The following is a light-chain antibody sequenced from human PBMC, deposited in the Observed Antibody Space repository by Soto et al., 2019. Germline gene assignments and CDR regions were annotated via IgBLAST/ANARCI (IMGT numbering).Light chain of an antibody. J-gene: IGKJ5*01. V-gene: IGKV3-11*01. CDR1: QSFRGL. CDR3: QQRHMSPIT. CDR2: HAY. Sequence: VVLTQSPVTLSLSPGERTTLSCRASQSFRGLLAWYQQKPGQAPRLLIYHAYNRATGIPPRFSGSGSGTDFTLTISSLEPEDSALYYCQQRHMSPITFGQGTRLEIK.